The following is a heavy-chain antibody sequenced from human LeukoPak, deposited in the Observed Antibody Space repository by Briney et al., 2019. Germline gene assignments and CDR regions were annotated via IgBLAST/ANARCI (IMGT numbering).Heavy chain of an antibody. J-gene: IGHJ5*02. D-gene: IGHD3-10*01. CDR1: GYTFTTYG. V-gene: IGHV1-18*01. CDR2: ISADNGHA. Sequence: ASVKISCKSFGYTFTTYGISWVRQAPGQALEWMGWISADNGHANYARKFRDRVTLTTETSTSTAYMEVRSLTSDDTAVYYCARDYGWAGSDCFDTWGQGSLVTVSS. CDR3: ARDYGWAGSDCFDT.